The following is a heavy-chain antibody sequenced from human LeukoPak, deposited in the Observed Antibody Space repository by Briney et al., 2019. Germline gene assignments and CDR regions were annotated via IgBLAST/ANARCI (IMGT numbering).Heavy chain of an antibody. CDR2: IYYSGST. D-gene: IGHD2-15*01. J-gene: IGHJ5*02. Sequence: SSETLSLTCTVSGASISSYYWSWIRQPPGKGLEWIGYIYYSGSTNYNPSLKSRVTISLDTSKNQFSLKLTSVTAADTAMYYCARGFGSGGGNWFDPWGQGTLVTVSS. CDR1: GASISSYY. CDR3: ARGFGSGGGNWFDP. V-gene: IGHV4-59*01.